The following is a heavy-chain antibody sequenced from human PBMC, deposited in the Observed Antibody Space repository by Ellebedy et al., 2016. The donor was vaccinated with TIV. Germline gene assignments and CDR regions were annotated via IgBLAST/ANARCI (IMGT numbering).Heavy chain of an antibody. CDR1: GFIFSKAW. V-gene: IGHV3-15*07. CDR2: SKTTTGGWAT. D-gene: IGHD2-15*01. CDR3: TTELCSSGCFPGIY. Sequence: GESLKIPCAASGFIFSKAWVNLVRQAPGKGLEWVGRSKTTTGGWATDYAAPVKGRFIISRDDSKNTLYLQMNSLKTEDTAVYYCTTELCSSGCFPGIYWGQGTLVTVSS. J-gene: IGHJ4*02.